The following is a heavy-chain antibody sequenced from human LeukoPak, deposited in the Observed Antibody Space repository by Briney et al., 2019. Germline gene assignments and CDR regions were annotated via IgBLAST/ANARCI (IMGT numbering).Heavy chain of an antibody. CDR1: GGSFSGYY. V-gene: IGHV4-34*01. D-gene: IGHD5-24*01. Sequence: SETLSLTCAVYGGSFSGYYWSWIRQPPGKGLEWIGEINHSGSTNYNPSPKSRVTISVDTSKNQFSLRLSSVTAADTAVYYCARGRDGYNFLNRGEYYYFDYWGQGTLVTVSS. CDR2: INHSGST. CDR3: ARGRDGYNFLNRGEYYYFDY. J-gene: IGHJ4*02.